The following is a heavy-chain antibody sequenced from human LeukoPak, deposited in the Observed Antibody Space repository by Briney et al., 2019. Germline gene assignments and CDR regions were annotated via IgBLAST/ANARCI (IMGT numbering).Heavy chain of an antibody. CDR3: TRGPMGVLKDYYGMDV. J-gene: IGHJ6*02. V-gene: IGHV3-49*03. D-gene: IGHD1-26*01. CDR2: IRSKAYGGTT. CDR1: GFTFGDYA. Sequence: GGFLRLSCTASGFTFGDYAMSWFRQAPGKGLEWVSFIRSKAYGGTTEYAASVKGRFTISRDDSKSIAYLQMNSLRTEDTAVYYCTRGPMGVLKDYYGMDVWGQGTTVTVSS.